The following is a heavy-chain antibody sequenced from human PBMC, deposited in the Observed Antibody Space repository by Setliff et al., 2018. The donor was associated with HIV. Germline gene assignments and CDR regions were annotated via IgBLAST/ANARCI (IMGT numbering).Heavy chain of an antibody. CDR3: ARLQDSSGYYRY. V-gene: IGHV4-61*09. Sequence: SETLSLTCTVSGDSISSGRYYWNWIRQPAGKGLDWIGHIFTSGSAFSSGTANYSPSLKSRVTISVDISKNQFSLKLTSVTAADTAMYFCARLQDSSGYYRYWGQGTLVTVSS. CDR1: GDSISSGRYY. CDR2: IFTSGSA. D-gene: IGHD3-22*01. J-gene: IGHJ4*02.